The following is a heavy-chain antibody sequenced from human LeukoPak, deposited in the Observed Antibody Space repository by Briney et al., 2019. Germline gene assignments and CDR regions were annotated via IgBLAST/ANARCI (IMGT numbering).Heavy chain of an antibody. D-gene: IGHD3-9*01. CDR1: GFTFSSYA. V-gene: IGHV3-64D*06. CDR3: VKVCARYFDWLFEFFFDY. CDR2: ISNNGGNT. J-gene: IGHJ4*02. Sequence: PGGSLRLSCSASGFTFSSYAMHWIRQAPGKGLEYVSAISNNGGNTYYADSVKSRFTITRHNSKNTLYLQMSSLRAEDTAVYYCVKVCARYFDWLFEFFFDYGGQGTLVTVP.